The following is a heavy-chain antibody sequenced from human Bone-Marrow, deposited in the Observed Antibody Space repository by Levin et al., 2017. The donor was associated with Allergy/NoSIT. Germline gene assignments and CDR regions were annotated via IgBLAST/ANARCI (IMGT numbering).Heavy chain of an antibody. J-gene: IGHJ4*02. CDR2: IYWDNDK. CDR1: GFSLTTSGVG. V-gene: IGHV2-5*02. Sequence: SGPTLVKPTQTLTLTCTFSGFSLTTSGVGVGWIRQPPEKTLEWLALIYWDNDKRYSPSLKSRLTITKDISKNQVVLRMTNVEPADTATYYCARVYSGASRRFPYWGQGTLVTVSA. CDR3: ARVYSGASRRFPY. D-gene: IGHD5-12*01.